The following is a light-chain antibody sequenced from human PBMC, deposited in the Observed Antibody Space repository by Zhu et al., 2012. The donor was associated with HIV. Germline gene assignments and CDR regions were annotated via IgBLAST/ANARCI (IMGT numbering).Light chain of an antibody. CDR1: ESISRY. Sequence: DVQLTQSPSFLSVSVGDRVTITCRASESISRYLAWYQQKPGKAPKLLIYDASTLQSGVPSTFSGSGSGTEFTLTISSLQPEDFAIYYCQQLNTYPLFTFGPGTKVDIK. CDR3: QQLNTYPLFT. J-gene: IGKJ3*01. CDR2: DAS. V-gene: IGKV1-9*01.